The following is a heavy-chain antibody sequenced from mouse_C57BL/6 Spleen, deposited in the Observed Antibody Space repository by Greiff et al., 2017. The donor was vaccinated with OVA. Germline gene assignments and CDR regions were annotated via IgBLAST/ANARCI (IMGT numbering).Heavy chain of an antibody. CDR1: GFTFSSYA. J-gene: IGHJ4*01. V-gene: IGHV5-9-1*02. D-gene: IGHD2-3*01. CDR2: ISSGGDYI. Sequence: EVMLVESGAGLVKPGGSLKLSCAASGFTFSSYAMSWVRQTPEKRLEWVAYISSGGDYIYYADTVKGRFTISRDNARNTLYLQMSSLKSEDTAMYYCTRDRGGYYPYAMDYWGTGTSVTVSS. CDR3: TRDRGGYYPYAMDY.